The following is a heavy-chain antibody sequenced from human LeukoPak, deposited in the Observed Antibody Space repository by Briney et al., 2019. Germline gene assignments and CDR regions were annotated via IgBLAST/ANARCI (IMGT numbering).Heavy chain of an antibody. CDR2: TSDSGGRT. J-gene: IGHJ4*02. CDR3: AKRGVVIRVILVGFHKEANYFDS. Sequence: PGGSLRLSCAVSGFNLSNYGMSWVRQAPGKGLEWVARTSDSGGRTNYADSVKGRFTISRDNPKNTLYLQMNCLRVEDTAVYFCAKRGVVIRVILVGFHKEANYFDSWGQGALVTVSS. CDR1: GFNLSNYG. D-gene: IGHD3-22*01. V-gene: IGHV3-23*01.